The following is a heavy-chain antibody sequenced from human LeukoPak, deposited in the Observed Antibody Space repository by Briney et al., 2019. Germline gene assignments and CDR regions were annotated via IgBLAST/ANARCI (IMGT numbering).Heavy chain of an antibody. CDR2: MNPNSGNT. D-gene: IGHD2-2*01. Sequence: ASVKVSCKASGYTFTSYDINWVRQATGQGLEWMGWMNPNSGNTGYAQKFQGRVTMTRNTSISTAYMELSSLRSEDTAVYYCARGTYCSSTSCYLVWFDPWGQGTLVTVSS. J-gene: IGHJ5*02. CDR3: ARGTYCSSTSCYLVWFDP. V-gene: IGHV1-8*01. CDR1: GYTFTSYD.